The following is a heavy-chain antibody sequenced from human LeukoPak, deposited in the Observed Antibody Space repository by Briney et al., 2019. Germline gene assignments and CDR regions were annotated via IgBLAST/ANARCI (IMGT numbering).Heavy chain of an antibody. Sequence: PSETLSLTCTVSGGSISSYYWSWIRQPPGKGLEWIGYIYYSGSTNYNPSLKSRVTISVDTSKNQFSLKLSSVTAADTAVYYCAGEPSYDSSGYWRDYWGQGTLVTVSS. D-gene: IGHD3-22*01. CDR1: GGSISSYY. V-gene: IGHV4-59*01. CDR2: IYYSGST. CDR3: AGEPSYDSSGYWRDY. J-gene: IGHJ4*02.